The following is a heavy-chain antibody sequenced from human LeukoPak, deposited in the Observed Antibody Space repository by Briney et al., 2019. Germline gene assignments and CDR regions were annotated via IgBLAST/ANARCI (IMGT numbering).Heavy chain of an antibody. D-gene: IGHD3-22*01. V-gene: IGHV4-34*01. CDR2: INHSGST. J-gene: IGHJ5*02. Sequence: SETLSLTCAVYGGSFSGYYWSWIRQPPGKGLEWIGEINHSGSTNYNPSLKSRVTISVDKSKNQFSLKLRSVTAADTAVYYCARTSIYYDSSGYRSWGQGTLVTVSS. CDR3: ARTSIYYDSSGYRS. CDR1: GGSFSGYY.